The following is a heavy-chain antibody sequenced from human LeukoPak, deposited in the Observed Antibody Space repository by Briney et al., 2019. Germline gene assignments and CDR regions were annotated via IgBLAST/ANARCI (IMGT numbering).Heavy chain of an antibody. D-gene: IGHD3-10*01. CDR2: ISSSSSYI. CDR1: GFTFSSYS. Sequence: TGGSLRLSCAASGFTFSSYSMNWVRQAPGKGLEWVSSISSSSSYIYYADSVKGRFTISRDNAKNSQYLQMNSLRAEDTAVYYCARAAMVRGVIIEDFDYWGQGTLVTVSS. V-gene: IGHV3-21*01. J-gene: IGHJ4*02. CDR3: ARAAMVRGVIIEDFDY.